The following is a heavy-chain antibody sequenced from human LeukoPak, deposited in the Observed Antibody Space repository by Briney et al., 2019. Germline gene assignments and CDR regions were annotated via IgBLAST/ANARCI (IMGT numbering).Heavy chain of an antibody. CDR2: ISCSGGST. J-gene: IGHJ3*02. Sequence: GGSLRRSCAASGFSSSSYAMSWVRPGPGKGLEWVSAISCSGGSTYYADSVKGRFTMSGANSKDTLYLQMNSLRAEDTAVYYCAKVGPLQLERPYADAFDIWGQGTMVTVSS. D-gene: IGHD1-1*01. CDR1: GFSSSSYA. CDR3: AKVGPLQLERPYADAFDI. V-gene: IGHV3-23*01.